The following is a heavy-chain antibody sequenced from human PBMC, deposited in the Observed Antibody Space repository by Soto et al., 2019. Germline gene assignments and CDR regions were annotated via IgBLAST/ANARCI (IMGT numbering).Heavy chain of an antibody. Sequence: SETLSLTCAVSGVSISRNNWWSWVRQPPGKGLEWIGEIYYSGSTNYNPSLKSRVSMSVDKSKNQFSLKLNSVTAADTAVYYCAGSQNYGFGYWGQGTLVTVSS. CDR1: GVSISRNNW. D-gene: IGHD3-16*01. V-gene: IGHV4-4*02. CDR2: IYYSGST. CDR3: AGSQNYGFGY. J-gene: IGHJ4*02.